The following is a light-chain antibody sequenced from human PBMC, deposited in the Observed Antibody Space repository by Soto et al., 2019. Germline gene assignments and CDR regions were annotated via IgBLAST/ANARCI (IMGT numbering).Light chain of an antibody. Sequence: QSVLTQPASVSGSPGQSITISCTGTSSDVGGYNYVSWYQLYPGKAPKLMIYEVSNRPSGVSNRFSGSKSGNTASLTFSGLQAEDEADYYCSSYTSSRTLVFGGGTQLTVL. CDR3: SSYTSSRTLV. CDR1: SSDVGGYNY. J-gene: IGLJ3*02. CDR2: EVS. V-gene: IGLV2-14*01.